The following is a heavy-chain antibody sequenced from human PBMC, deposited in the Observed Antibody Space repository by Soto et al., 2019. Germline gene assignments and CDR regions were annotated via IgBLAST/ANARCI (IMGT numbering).Heavy chain of an antibody. CDR3: ARLSANYDFWSGYYRDDYYYYYMDV. D-gene: IGHD3-3*01. CDR2: IYYSGST. CDR1: GGSISSYY. Sequence: SGTLSLTCTVSGGSISSYYWSWIRQPPGKGREGIGYIYYSGSTNYNPSLKSRVTISVDTSKNQFSLKLSSVTAADTAVYYCARLSANYDFWSGYYRDDYYYYYMDVWGKGTTVTVSS. J-gene: IGHJ6*03. V-gene: IGHV4-59*01.